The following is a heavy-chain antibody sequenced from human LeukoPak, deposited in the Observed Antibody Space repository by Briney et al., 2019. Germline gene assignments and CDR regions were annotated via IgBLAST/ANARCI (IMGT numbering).Heavy chain of an antibody. CDR1: GGSISSSSYY. D-gene: IGHD3-22*01. Sequence: SETLSLTFTVSGGSISSSSYYWGWIRQPPGKGLEWIGSIYYSGSTYYNPSLKSRVTISVDTSKNQVSLKLSSVTAADTAVYYCARVPHCDSNGCYDGGRYCEHWGQGALVTVSS. V-gene: IGHV4-39*01. CDR2: IYYSGST. J-gene: IGHJ4*02. CDR3: ARVPHCDSNGCYDGGRYCEH.